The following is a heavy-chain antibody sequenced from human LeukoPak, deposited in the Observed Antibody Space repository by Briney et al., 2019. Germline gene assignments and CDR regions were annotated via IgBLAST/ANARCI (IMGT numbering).Heavy chain of an antibody. CDR1: GGFISSSSYY. CDR2: KYYSGSS. V-gene: IGHV4-39*07. CDR3: ARESFGGSPLVH. J-gene: IGHJ4*02. D-gene: IGHD2-15*01. Sequence: SETLSLTCTLSGGFISSSSYYWGWVRQAPGKGLEWIGSKYYSGSSYFNPSLKSRVTISVDTSKNQFSLKLSSVTAADTAVYYCARESFGGSPLVHWGQGTLVTVSS.